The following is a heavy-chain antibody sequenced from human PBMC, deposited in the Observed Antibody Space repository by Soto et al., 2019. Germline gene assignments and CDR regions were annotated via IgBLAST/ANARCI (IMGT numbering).Heavy chain of an antibody. Sequence: SETLSLTCTVSGGSVSSGRYYWSWIRQPPGKGLEWSRYIYYCASTNYNPSFKSRVTISVDTSKNQFSLKLSYVTAADTAMYYCASDHLGLFDWDDVFDNLAQGTMATV. CDR1: GGSVSSGRYY. V-gene: IGHV4-61*01. D-gene: IGHD3-10*02. CDR3: ASDHLGLFDWDDVFDN. CDR2: IYYCAST. J-gene: IGHJ3*02.